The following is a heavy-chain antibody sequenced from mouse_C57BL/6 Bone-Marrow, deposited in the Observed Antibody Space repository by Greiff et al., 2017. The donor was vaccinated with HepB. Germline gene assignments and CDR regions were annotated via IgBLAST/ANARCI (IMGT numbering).Heavy chain of an antibody. D-gene: IGHD2-4*01. Sequence: VQLKESGGGLVKPGGSLKLSCAASGFTFSSYAMSWVRQTPEKRLEWVATISDGGSYTYYPDNVKGRFTISRDNAKNNLYLQMSHLKSEDTAMYYCARSSTRITTYFDYWGQGTTLTVSS. J-gene: IGHJ2*01. CDR1: GFTFSSYA. CDR2: ISDGGSYT. CDR3: ARSSTRITTYFDY. V-gene: IGHV5-4*01.